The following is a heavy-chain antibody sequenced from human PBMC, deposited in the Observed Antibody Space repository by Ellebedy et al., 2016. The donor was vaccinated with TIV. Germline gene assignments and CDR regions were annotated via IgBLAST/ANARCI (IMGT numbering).Heavy chain of an antibody. CDR1: GGTFSSYA. CDR3: ARGAWRYDSSGNYLDY. CDR2: IIPIFGTA. J-gene: IGHJ4*02. D-gene: IGHD3-22*01. Sequence: AASVKVSCKASGGTFSSYAISWVRQAPGQGLEWMGGIIPIFGTANYAQKFQGRVTITADESTSTAYMELSSLRSEDTAVYYCARGAWRYDSSGNYLDYWGQGTLVTVSS. V-gene: IGHV1-69*13.